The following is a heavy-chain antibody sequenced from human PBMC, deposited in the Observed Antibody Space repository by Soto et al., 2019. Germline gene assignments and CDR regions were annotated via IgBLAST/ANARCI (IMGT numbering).Heavy chain of an antibody. CDR1: GFTFDDYA. CDR3: VKDSRPSVTATTGWFDP. J-gene: IGHJ5*02. D-gene: IGHD1-7*01. V-gene: IGHV3-9*01. Sequence: EEQLVESGGGLVQPGRSLRLSCVASGFTFDDYAMHWVRQAPGKGLEWVSGIRWNSVNIRYADSVKGRFTISRDNAKNSMYLQMNSLGADDTALYYCVKDSRPSVTATTGWFDPWGPGTLVTVSS. CDR2: IRWNSVNI.